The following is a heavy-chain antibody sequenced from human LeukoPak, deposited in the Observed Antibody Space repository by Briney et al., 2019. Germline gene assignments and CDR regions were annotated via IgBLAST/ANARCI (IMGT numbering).Heavy chain of an antibody. CDR2: IYSGGST. CDR1: GFTVSSNY. Sequence: GGSLRLSCAASGFTVSSNYMSWVRQAPGKGLEWVSVIYSGGSTYYADSVKGRFTISRDNSKNTLYLQMNSLRAEDTAVYYCAKHPYYDSSGFDYWGQGTLVTVSS. V-gene: IGHV3-66*04. CDR3: AKHPYYDSSGFDY. D-gene: IGHD3-22*01. J-gene: IGHJ4*02.